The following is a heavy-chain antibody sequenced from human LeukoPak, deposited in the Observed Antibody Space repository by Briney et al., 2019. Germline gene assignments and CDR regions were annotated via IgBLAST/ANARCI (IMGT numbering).Heavy chain of an antibody. CDR2: IWHDGSDK. V-gene: IGHV3-30*02. CDR1: GFTFDNYV. D-gene: IGHD2-2*01. J-gene: IGHJ4*02. CDR3: AKGGVVVVPAAISDY. Sequence: GGSLRLSCAASGFTFDNYVMHWVRQAPGKGLEWVAVIWHDGSDKYYADSVKGRFTISRDNSKNTLYLQMNSLRAEDTAVYYCAKGGVVVVPAAISDYWGQGTLVTVSS.